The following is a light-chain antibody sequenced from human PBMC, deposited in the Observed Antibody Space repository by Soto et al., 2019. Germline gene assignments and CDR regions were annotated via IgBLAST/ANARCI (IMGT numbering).Light chain of an antibody. CDR2: WAS. J-gene: IGKJ2*01. CDR3: QQDHSMPRT. V-gene: IGKV4-1*01. CDR1: QSVLHSSDNKNY. Sequence: DIVMTQSPDSLPVSLGERATINCKSSQSVLHSSDNKNYLAWYQQKPGQPPKLLIYWASTRESGVSDRFSGSGSGTYVTITISSLQAEDVAVYYCQQDHSMPRTFGQGTKLEI.